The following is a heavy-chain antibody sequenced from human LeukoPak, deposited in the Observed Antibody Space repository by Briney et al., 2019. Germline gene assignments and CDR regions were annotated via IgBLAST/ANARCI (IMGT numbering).Heavy chain of an antibody. CDR2: ISSSSSTI. Sequence: PGGSVRLSCAASGFTFSSYSMNWVRQAPGKGLEWVSYISSSSSTIYYADSVKGRFTISRDNAKNSLYLQMNSLRAEDTAVHYCARDRGPLNIAAAGTHAFDIWGQGTMVTVSS. V-gene: IGHV3-48*01. CDR1: GFTFSSYS. D-gene: IGHD6-13*01. J-gene: IGHJ3*02. CDR3: ARDRGPLNIAAAGTHAFDI.